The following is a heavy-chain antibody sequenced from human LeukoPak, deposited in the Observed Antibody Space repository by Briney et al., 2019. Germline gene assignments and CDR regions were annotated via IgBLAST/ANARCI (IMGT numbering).Heavy chain of an antibody. CDR1: GYSISSGYY. Sequence: SETLSLTCTVSGYSISSGYYWGWIRQPPGKGLEWIGSIYHSGSTYYNPSLKSRVTISVDTSKNQFSLKLSSVTAADTAVYYCARVEYSSSPFRSGFDPWGQGTLVTVSS. CDR3: ARVEYSSSPFRSGFDP. D-gene: IGHD6-6*01. CDR2: IYHSGST. J-gene: IGHJ5*02. V-gene: IGHV4-38-2*02.